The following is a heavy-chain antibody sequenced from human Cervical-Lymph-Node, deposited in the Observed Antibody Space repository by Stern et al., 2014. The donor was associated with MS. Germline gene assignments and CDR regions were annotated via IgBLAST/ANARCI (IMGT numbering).Heavy chain of an antibody. Sequence: QVQLQESGPGLVKPSQTLSLTCTVSGGSISSGGYFWSWIRQHPGKGLEWIGSIYHSGSTYYNPSLKGRVTISVDTSKNQFSLNLTSVTAADTAVYYCARKGAIVPAAIENWFDSWGQGTLVTVSS. CDR2: IYHSGST. D-gene: IGHD2-2*01. CDR1: GGSISSGGYF. V-gene: IGHV4-31*03. J-gene: IGHJ5*01. CDR3: ARKGAIVPAAIENWFDS.